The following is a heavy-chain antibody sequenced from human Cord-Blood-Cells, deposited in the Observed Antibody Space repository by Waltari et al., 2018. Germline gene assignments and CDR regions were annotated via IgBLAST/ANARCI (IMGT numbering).Heavy chain of an antibody. CDR3: ARDQGGEYSSSHFDY. Sequence: QVQLVQSGAEVKKPGASVKVSCKASGYTFTGYYMHRVRQAPGQGLEWMGWINPNSGGTNYAQKFQGWVTMTRDTSISTAYMELSRLRSDDTAVYYCARDQGGEYSSSHFDYWGQGTLVTVSS. V-gene: IGHV1-2*04. CDR1: GYTFTGYY. D-gene: IGHD6-13*01. CDR2: INPNSGGT. J-gene: IGHJ4*02.